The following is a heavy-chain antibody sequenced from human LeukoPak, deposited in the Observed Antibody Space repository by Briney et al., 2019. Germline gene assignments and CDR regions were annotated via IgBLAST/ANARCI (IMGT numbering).Heavy chain of an antibody. J-gene: IGHJ4*02. V-gene: IGHV4-39*07. CDR1: GGSISSSSYY. CDR3: AGGYSYGYDY. D-gene: IGHD5-18*01. CDR2: IYYSGST. Sequence: SETLSLTCTVSGGSISSSSYYWGWIRQRPGKGLEWIGSIYYSGSTYYNPSLKSRVTISVDTSKNQFSLKLSSVTAADTAVYYCAGGYSYGYDYWGQGTLVTVSS.